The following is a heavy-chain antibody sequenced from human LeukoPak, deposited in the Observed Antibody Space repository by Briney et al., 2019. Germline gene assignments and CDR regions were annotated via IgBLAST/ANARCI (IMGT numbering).Heavy chain of an antibody. CDR1: GFTFSDYA. CDR3: AKDPTTVVTPYYFDY. Sequence: TGGSLRLSCSPSGFTFSDYAMYWVRQAPGKGLEYVSSIGGDGSSPNYADSVRGRFTISRDNSKNTLYLRMNSLRAEDTAIYYCAKDPTTVVTPYYFDYWGQGTLVIVSS. J-gene: IGHJ4*02. D-gene: IGHD4-23*01. CDR2: IGGDGSSP. V-gene: IGHV3-64*04.